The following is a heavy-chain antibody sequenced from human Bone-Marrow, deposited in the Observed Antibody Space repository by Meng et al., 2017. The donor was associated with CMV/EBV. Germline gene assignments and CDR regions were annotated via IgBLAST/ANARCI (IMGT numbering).Heavy chain of an antibody. CDR2: IYTSGST. J-gene: IGHJ5*02. CDR3: ARGGDVVVALAWFDP. V-gene: IGHV4-4*07. Sequence: QVQLQESGPGLVKTSXXLSLTCTVSGGSISSYYWSWIRQPAGKGLEWIGRIYTSGSTNYNPSLKSRVTMSVDTSKNQFSLKLSSVTAADTAVYYCARGGDVVVALAWFDPWGQGTLVTVSS. CDR1: GGSISSYY. D-gene: IGHD2-15*01.